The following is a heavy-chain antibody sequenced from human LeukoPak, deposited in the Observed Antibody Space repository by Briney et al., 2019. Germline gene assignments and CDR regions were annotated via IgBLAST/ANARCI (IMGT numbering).Heavy chain of an antibody. CDR1: GFTFSSYS. D-gene: IGHD6-19*01. V-gene: IGHV3-48*02. CDR3: ARDRFNSSGWYFFDY. J-gene: IGHJ4*02. CDR2: ISSSSSTI. Sequence: GRSLRLSCAASGFTFSSYSMNWVRQAPGKGLEWVSYISSSSSTIYYADSVKGRFTISRDNAKNSLYLQMNSLRDEDTAVYYCARDRFNSSGWYFFDYWGQGTLVTVSS.